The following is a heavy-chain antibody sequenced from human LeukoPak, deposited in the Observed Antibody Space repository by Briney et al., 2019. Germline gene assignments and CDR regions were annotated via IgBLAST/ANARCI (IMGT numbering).Heavy chain of an antibody. CDR1: GGSISSYY. J-gene: IGHJ4*02. D-gene: IGHD3-22*01. CDR2: INHSGST. Sequence: SETLSLTCTVSGGSISSYYWSWLRQPPGKGLEWIGEINHSGSTNYNPSLKSRVTISVDTSKNQFSLKLSSVTAADTAVYYCARDRDYYDSSGYEEYYFDYWGQGTLVTVSS. CDR3: ARDRDYYDSSGYEEYYFDY. V-gene: IGHV4-34*01.